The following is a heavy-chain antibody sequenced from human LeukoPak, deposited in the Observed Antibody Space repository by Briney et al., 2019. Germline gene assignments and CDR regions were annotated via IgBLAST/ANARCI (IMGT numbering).Heavy chain of an antibody. J-gene: IGHJ6*02. CDR3: AREDGVEQPGMDV. CDR2: IIPIFGIA. D-gene: IGHD1/OR15-1a*01. CDR1: GGTFSSYA. Sequence: ASVKVSCKASGGTFSSYAISWVRQAPGQGLEWMGRIIPIFGIANNAQKFQGRVTITADKSTSTAYMELSSLRSEDTAVYYCAREDGVEQPGMDVWGQGTTVTVSS. V-gene: IGHV1-69*04.